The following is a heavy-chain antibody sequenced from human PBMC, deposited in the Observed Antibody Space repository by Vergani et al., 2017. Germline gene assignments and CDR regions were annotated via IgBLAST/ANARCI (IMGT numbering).Heavy chain of an antibody. J-gene: IGHJ4*02. V-gene: IGHV3-21*01. Sequence: WVLSISSSSSYIYYADSVKGRFTISRDNAKNSLYLQMNSLRAEDTAVYYCATAGYCSGGSCHEPYWGQGTLVTVSS. D-gene: IGHD2-15*01. CDR3: ATAGYCSGGSCHEPY. CDR2: ISSSSSYI.